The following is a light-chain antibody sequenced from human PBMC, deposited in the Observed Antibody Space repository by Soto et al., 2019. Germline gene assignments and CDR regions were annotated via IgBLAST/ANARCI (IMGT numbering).Light chain of an antibody. Sequence: QSVLTQPPSMSAAPGQKVTISCSGSSPNIGNNYVSWYQQLPGTAPKLLIYENNKRPSGIPDRFSGSKSGTSGTLGITGLQTGDEADYYCGTWDSSLSVYVFGTGTKVTVL. CDR1: SPNIGNNY. CDR3: GTWDSSLSVYV. CDR2: ENN. J-gene: IGLJ1*01. V-gene: IGLV1-51*02.